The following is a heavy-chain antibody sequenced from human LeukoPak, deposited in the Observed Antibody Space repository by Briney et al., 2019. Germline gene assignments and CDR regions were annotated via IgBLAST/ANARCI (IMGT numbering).Heavy chain of an antibody. CDR2: TYYRSTWSH. Sequence: SQTLSLTCVISGDSLSSNSGAWNWIRQSPSRGLEWLGRTYYRSTWSHDYAVYVTSRITINPDQASNLFAQQLHSGPSDDTAIYFCAREVATTYAFDMWGKGTMVTVSS. J-gene: IGHJ3*02. V-gene: IGHV6-1*01. CDR3: AREVATTYAFDM. CDR1: GDSLSSNSGA. D-gene: IGHD1-26*01.